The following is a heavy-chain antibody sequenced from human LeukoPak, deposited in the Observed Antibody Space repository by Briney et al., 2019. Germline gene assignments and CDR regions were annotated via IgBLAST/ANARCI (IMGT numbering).Heavy chain of an antibody. Sequence: GGSLTLSCAASGFTFTKAWMSWARQAPGKGLEWVGRIRSKANSYATAYAASVKGRFTISRDDSKNTAYLQMNSLKTEDTAVYYCTRYYYDSSGYYYLFDYWGQGTLVTVSS. J-gene: IGHJ4*02. CDR3: TRYYYDSSGYYYLFDY. D-gene: IGHD3-22*01. V-gene: IGHV3-73*01. CDR1: GFTFTKAW. CDR2: IRSKANSYAT.